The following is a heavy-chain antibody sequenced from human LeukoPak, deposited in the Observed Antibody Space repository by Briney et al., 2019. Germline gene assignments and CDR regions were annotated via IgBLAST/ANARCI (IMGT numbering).Heavy chain of an antibody. J-gene: IGHJ3*02. Sequence: GGSLRLSCAASGFTFSSYAMSWVRQAPGKGLEWVSAISGSGGSTYYADSVKGRFTISRDNSKNTLYLQMNSLRAEDTAVYYCAKDSNLDSSSWYPDAFDIWGQGTMVTVSS. V-gene: IGHV3-23*01. CDR3: AKDSNLDSSSWYPDAFDI. CDR1: GFTFSSYA. D-gene: IGHD6-13*01. CDR2: ISGSGGST.